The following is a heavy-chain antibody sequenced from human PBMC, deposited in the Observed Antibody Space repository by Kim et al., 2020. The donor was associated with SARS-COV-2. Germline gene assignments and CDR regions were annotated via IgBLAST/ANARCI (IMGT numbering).Heavy chain of an antibody. CDR3: AHMEDGVAPMPFDY. J-gene: IGHJ4*02. V-gene: IGHV2-5*01. D-gene: IGHD2-15*01. Sequence: SPSLKGRLTITKDTSKNQVVLTMTNMDPVDTATYYCAHMEDGVAPMPFDYWGQGTLVTVSS.